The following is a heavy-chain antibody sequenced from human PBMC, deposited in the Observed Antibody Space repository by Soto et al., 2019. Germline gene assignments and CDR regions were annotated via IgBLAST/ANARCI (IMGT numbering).Heavy chain of an antibody. CDR2: ISAHNGNT. CDR1: GYTFTXYG. V-gene: IGHV1-18*01. J-gene: IGHJ4*02. CDR3: ARGRYVDY. D-gene: IGHD1-1*01. Sequence: QVHLVQSGAEVKKPGASVXVXXKASGYTFTXYGITWVRQAPGQGLEWMGWISAHNGNTDYAQKLQGRVIVTRDTSTSTAYMELRSLISDDTAVYYCARGRYVDYWGQGALVTVSS.